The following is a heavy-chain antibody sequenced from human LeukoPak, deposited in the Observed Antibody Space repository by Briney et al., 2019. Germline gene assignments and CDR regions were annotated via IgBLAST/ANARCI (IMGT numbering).Heavy chain of an antibody. CDR2: ISYDGSNK. D-gene: IGHD3-16*01. V-gene: IGHV3-30*03. CDR3: ARGGGLDV. J-gene: IGHJ6*02. Sequence: GGSLRLSCAASGFTFSSYGMHWVRQAPGKGLEWVAVISYDGSNKYYADSVKGRFTISRDNSKNTLYLQMNNLRAEDTAVYFCARGGGLDVWGQGATVTVSS. CDR1: GFTFSSYG.